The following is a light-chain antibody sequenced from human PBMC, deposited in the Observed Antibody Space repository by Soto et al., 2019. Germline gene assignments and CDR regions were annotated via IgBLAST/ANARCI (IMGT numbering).Light chain of an antibody. CDR3: QQYGGSPYT. V-gene: IGKV3-20*01. J-gene: IGKJ2*01. Sequence: EIVLTQSPGTLSLSPGERATLSCRASQSVRSNYLAWYQQKPGQAPRLLIYGASSRATGIPDRCSSTGSGTDFTLTISRLEPEDFAVYYCQQYGGSPYTFGQGTKLEI. CDR2: GAS. CDR1: QSVRSNY.